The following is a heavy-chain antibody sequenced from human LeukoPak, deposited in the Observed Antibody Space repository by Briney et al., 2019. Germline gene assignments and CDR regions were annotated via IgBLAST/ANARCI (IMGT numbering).Heavy chain of an antibody. V-gene: IGHV3-7*01. Sequence: GGSLRLSCAASGFTFSSYWMSWVRQAPGKGLEWVANIRQDGSYKQYVDSVKGRFTISRDNAQNSLYLQMNSLRTEDTAVYYCVRLQRAVTGNYWGQGTLVTVSS. J-gene: IGHJ4*02. CDR1: GFTFSSYW. CDR3: VRLQRAVTGNY. CDR2: IRQDGSYK. D-gene: IGHD4-11*01.